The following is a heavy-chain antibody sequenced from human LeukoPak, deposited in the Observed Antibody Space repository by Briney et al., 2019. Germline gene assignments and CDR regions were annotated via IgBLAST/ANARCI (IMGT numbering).Heavy chain of an antibody. J-gene: IGHJ4*02. Sequence: GGSLRLSCAASGFTFSSYWMSWVRQAPGKGLEWVANIKQDGSEKYYVDSVKGRFTISRDNAKNSLYLQMNGLRAEDTAVYYCARVYGSGSHTLSYFDYWGQGTLVTVSS. V-gene: IGHV3-7*01. CDR2: IKQDGSEK. CDR3: ARVYGSGSHTLSYFDY. D-gene: IGHD3-10*01. CDR1: GFTFSSYW.